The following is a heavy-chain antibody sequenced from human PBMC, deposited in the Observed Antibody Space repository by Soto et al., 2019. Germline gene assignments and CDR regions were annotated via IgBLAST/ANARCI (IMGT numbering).Heavy chain of an antibody. D-gene: IGHD3-10*01. Sequence: SETLSLTCTVSGGSISSYYWSWIRQPPGKGLEWIGYIYYSGSTNYNPSLKSRVTISVDTSKNQFSLKLSSVTAADTAVYYCARFPYYYGSGSYYYNWFDPWGQGTLVTVSS. CDR2: IYYSGST. V-gene: IGHV4-59*01. CDR1: GGSISSYY. CDR3: ARFPYYYGSGSYYYNWFDP. J-gene: IGHJ5*02.